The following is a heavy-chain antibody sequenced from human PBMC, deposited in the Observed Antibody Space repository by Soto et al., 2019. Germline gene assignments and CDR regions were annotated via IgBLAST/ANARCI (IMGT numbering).Heavy chain of an antibody. D-gene: IGHD6-13*01. V-gene: IGHV3-7*03. Sequence: GGSLRLSCAASGFTFSSYWMSWVRQAPGKGLEWVANIKQDGSEKYYVDSVKGRFTISRDNAKNSLYLQMNSLRAEDTAVYYCARDLVAAGTRFDAFDFWGQGTLVTVSS. CDR3: ARDLVAAGTRFDAFDF. CDR1: GFTFSSYW. J-gene: IGHJ3*01. CDR2: IKQDGSEK.